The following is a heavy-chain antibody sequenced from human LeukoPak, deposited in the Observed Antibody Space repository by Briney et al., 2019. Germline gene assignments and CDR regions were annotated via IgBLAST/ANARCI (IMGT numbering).Heavy chain of an antibody. J-gene: IGHJ6*02. CDR1: GYIFTNYA. CDR3: SRDRWHCVVNCDSVYYYSLDV. V-gene: IGHV1-3*01. D-gene: IGHD4/OR15-4a*01. Sequence: ASVTVSCTGSGYIFTNYAVQWVRQAPGQSLEWLGWINPGNGETRYSRKFQGRVTMSIDTSATTAYMELDSLTAEDTAIYYCSRDRWHCVVNCDSVYYYSLDVWGQGTTVTVSS. CDR2: INPGNGET.